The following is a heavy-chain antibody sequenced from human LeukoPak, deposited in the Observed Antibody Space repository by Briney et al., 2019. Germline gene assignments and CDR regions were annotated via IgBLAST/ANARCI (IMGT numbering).Heavy chain of an antibody. CDR2: VSSSSRTK. CDR1: GGAFSSSS. J-gene: IGHJ4*02. CDR3: ASQSSSSSTRAPDF. Sequence: GGSLRLSCTVSGGAFSSSSFNWVRQTPGKGLEWISYVSSSSRTKYYAASIKGRFTISRNNANNSLFLQMNDLSADDTALYYCASQSSSSSTRAPDFWGLGTLVTVSS. D-gene: IGHD6-6*01. V-gene: IGHV3-48*01.